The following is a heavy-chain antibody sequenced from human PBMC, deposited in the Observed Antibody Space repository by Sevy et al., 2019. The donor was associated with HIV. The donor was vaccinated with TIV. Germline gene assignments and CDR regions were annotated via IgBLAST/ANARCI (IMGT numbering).Heavy chain of an antibody. CDR2: ISAYNGNT. D-gene: IGHD2-15*01. CDR1: GYTFTSYG. CDR3: ASSASGVVVVAANPLYYYYGMDV. V-gene: IGHV1-18*01. Sequence: ASVKVSCKASGYTFTSYGISWVRQAPGQGLEWMGWISAYNGNTNYAQKLQGRVTMTTDTSTSTAYMELRSLRSDDTAGYYCASSASGVVVVAANPLYYYYGMDVWGQGTTVTVSS. J-gene: IGHJ6*02.